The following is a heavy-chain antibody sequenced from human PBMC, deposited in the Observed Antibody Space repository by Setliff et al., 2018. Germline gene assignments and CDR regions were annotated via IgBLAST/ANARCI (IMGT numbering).Heavy chain of an antibody. CDR3: ARIAEYDTIDI. J-gene: IGHJ3*02. CDR1: GFTFSSYA. V-gene: IGHV3-64*01. CDR2: ISSNGGST. D-gene: IGHD6-6*01. Sequence: LRLSCAASGFTFSSYAMHWVRQAPGKGLEFVSGISSNGGSTNYANSVKGRFTISRDISKNTLYLQMGSLRTEDMAVYYCARIAEYDTIDIWGQGTMVTDSS.